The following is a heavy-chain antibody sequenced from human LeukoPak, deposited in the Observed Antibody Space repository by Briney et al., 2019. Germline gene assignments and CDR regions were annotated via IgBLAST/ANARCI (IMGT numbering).Heavy chain of an antibody. V-gene: IGHV1-2*02. Sequence: ASVKASCKASGYTFSDYYIHWVRQAPGQGLEWMGWINGNSGVTNHAQKFQGRVTVTRDTSITTAYVELSSLRSDDTAVYYCARARITAAGTSGYHFYYMGVWGEGTTVIVSS. CDR3: ARARITAAGTSGYHFYYMGV. J-gene: IGHJ6*03. D-gene: IGHD6-13*01. CDR2: INGNSGVT. CDR1: GYTFSDYY.